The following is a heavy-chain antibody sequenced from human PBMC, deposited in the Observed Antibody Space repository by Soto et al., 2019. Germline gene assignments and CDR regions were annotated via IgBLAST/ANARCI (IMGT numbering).Heavy chain of an antibody. D-gene: IGHD6-19*01. CDR1: GYTLTESS. V-gene: IGHV1-24*01. CDR2: FDPEDGET. Sequence: ASVKVSCKVSGYTLTESSMHWVRQAPGKGLEWMGGFDPEDGETIYAQKFQGRVTMTEDTSTDTAYMELSSLRSEDTAVYYCATDSGIAVAGTTSGMDVWGQGTTVTVSS. CDR3: ATDSGIAVAGTTSGMDV. J-gene: IGHJ6*02.